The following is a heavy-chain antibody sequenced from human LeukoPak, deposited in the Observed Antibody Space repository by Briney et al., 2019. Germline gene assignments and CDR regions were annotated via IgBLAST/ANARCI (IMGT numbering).Heavy chain of an antibody. D-gene: IGHD6-19*01. CDR1: GGSISSSSYY. CDR3: ARVHVAMSYSSGSYFDY. V-gene: IGHV4-61*02. Sequence: SETLSLTCTVSGGSISSSSYYWGWIRQPAGKGLEWIGRIYTSGIINYNSSLKSRVTISVDTSKNQFSLMLSSVTAADTAVYYCARVHVAMSYSSGSYFDYWGQGTLVTVSS. J-gene: IGHJ4*02. CDR2: IYTSGII.